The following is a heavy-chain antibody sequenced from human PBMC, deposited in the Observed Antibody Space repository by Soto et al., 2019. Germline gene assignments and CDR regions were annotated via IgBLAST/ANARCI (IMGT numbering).Heavy chain of an antibody. Sequence: QVQLVQSGAEEKKPGASVKVSCKGSGYTFTSYGINWVRQAPGQALEWMGWINIYNGDTNYIEKFQGRVTMPTDPYSSTAYVELRSLSADDTAVYYCARHILSSLPDYFNYWGQRTLLTVS. D-gene: IGHD2-21*01. J-gene: IGHJ4*02. V-gene: IGHV1-18*01. CDR2: INIYNGDT. CDR1: GYTFTSYG. CDR3: ARHILSSLPDYFNY.